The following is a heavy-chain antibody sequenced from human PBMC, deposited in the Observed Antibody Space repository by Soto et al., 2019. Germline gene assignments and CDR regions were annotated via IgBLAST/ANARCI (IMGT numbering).Heavy chain of an antibody. J-gene: IGHJ4*02. V-gene: IGHV1-2*02. D-gene: IGHD3-3*01. Sequence: ASVKVSCKASGYTFTGYYMHWVRQAPGQGLEWMGWINPNSGGTNYAQKFQGRVTMTRDTSISTAYVELSRLRSDDTAVYYCARVDFWSGRPFDYWGQGTLVTVSS. CDR1: GYTFTGYY. CDR3: ARVDFWSGRPFDY. CDR2: INPNSGGT.